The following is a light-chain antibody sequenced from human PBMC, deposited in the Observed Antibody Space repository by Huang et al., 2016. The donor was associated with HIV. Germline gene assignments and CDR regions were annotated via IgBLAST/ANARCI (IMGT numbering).Light chain of an antibody. J-gene: IGKJ5*01. CDR2: GAS. CDR1: QSVFSSY. Sequence: ENVLTQSPGTLSLSPGERVTLSCRASQSVFSSYLAWYQQKPGQAPRLLIYGASSRATGIPDRFSGRGSGTDFTLTISRLEPEDFVVYYCQQYGSSRITFGQGTRLEIK. V-gene: IGKV3-20*01. CDR3: QQYGSSRIT.